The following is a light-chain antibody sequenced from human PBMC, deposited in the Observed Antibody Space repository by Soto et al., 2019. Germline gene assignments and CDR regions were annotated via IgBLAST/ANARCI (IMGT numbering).Light chain of an antibody. V-gene: IGKV1-39*01. J-gene: IGKJ1*01. CDR3: LQSYNTTWT. CDR1: QGISTY. CDR2: AAS. Sequence: DIQMNQSPSSLSESAGDRVTITCRASQGISTYLNWYQQKPGKAPKLLIYAASSLQSGVPSRFSGSGSETDFTLTISSLQPEDFATYSCLQSYNTTWTFGQGTKVDVK.